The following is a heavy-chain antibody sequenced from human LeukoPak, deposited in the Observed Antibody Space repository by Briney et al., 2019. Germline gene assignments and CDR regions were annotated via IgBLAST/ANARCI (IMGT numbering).Heavy chain of an antibody. D-gene: IGHD3-22*01. CDR1: GFTVSSNY. Sequence: GGSLRLSCAASGFTVSSNYMSWVRQAPGKGLEWASVIYSGGSTYYADSVKGRFTISRDNSKNTLYLQMNSLRAEDTAVYYCARVESYYDSSGYYAVGPIDYWGQGTLVTVSS. J-gene: IGHJ4*02. CDR3: ARVESYYDSSGYYAVGPIDY. CDR2: IYSGGST. V-gene: IGHV3-66*01.